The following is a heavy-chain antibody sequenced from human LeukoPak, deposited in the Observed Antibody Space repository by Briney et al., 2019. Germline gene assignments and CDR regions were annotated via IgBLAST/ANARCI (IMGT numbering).Heavy chain of an antibody. CDR2: VFYTGSA. V-gene: IGHV4-39*07. J-gene: IGHJ6*03. Sequence: SETLSLTCTVSGASVSGIAYYWGWTRQPPGKGLEWIGSVFYTGSAYYNSSLKSRVIISVDTSKNQFSLRLGSVTAADMAVYYCIREWLWRAVWGKGTTVTVSS. CDR1: GASVSGIAYY. D-gene: IGHD6-19*01. CDR3: IREWLWRAV.